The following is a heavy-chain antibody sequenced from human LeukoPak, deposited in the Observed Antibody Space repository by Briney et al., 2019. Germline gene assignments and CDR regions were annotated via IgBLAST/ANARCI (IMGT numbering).Heavy chain of an antibody. CDR2: INAGNGNT. V-gene: IGHV1-3*01. CDR3: AKDGGSGWYPFDY. J-gene: IGHJ4*02. Sequence: ASVKVSCKASGYSFSNYAMHWVRQAPGQRLEWMGWINAGNGNTKYSQTLQGGVTINRDTSASTAYMELSGLRSEDTAVYYCAKDGGSGWYPFDYWGQGTLVTVSS. D-gene: IGHD6-19*01. CDR1: GYSFSNYA.